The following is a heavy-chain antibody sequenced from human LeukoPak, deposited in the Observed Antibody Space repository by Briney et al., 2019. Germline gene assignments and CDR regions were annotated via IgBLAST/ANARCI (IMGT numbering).Heavy chain of an antibody. CDR1: GYSFANYD. CDR3: AREPYDILTGYHD. Sequence: GASVKVSCKASGYSFANYDVIWVRQAPGQGLEWMGGIIPIFGTANYAQKFQGRVTITTDESTSTAYMELSSLRSEDTAVYYCAREPYDILTGYHDWGQGTLVTVSS. D-gene: IGHD3-9*01. J-gene: IGHJ4*02. V-gene: IGHV1-69*05. CDR2: IIPIFGTA.